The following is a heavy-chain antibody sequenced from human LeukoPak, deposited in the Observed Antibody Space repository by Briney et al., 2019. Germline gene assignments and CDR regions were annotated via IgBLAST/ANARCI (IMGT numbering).Heavy chain of an antibody. CDR1: GYTFTGYY. CDR3: ARALRPPLYYGSGSYYYGMDV. D-gene: IGHD3-10*01. J-gene: IGHJ6*02. Sequence: GASVKVSCKASGYTFTGYYMHWVRQAPGQGLEWMGWINPNSGGTNYAQKFQGWVTMTRDTSISTAYMELSRLRFDDTAVYYCARALRPPLYYGSGSYYYGMDVWGQGTTVTVSS. CDR2: INPNSGGT. V-gene: IGHV1-2*04.